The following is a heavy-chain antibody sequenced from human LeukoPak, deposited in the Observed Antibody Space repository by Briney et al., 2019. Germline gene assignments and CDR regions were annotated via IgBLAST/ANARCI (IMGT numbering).Heavy chain of an antibody. CDR3: ARDIVVRGVITRYFDY. V-gene: IGHV1-69*13. Sequence: GPPVKVSCKASGGTFSSYAISWVRQAPGQGLEWMGGIIPIFGTANYAQKFQGRVTITADESTSTAYMELSSLRSEDTAVYYCARDIVVRGVITRYFDYWGRGTLVTVSS. CDR1: GGTFSSYA. J-gene: IGHJ4*02. D-gene: IGHD3-10*01. CDR2: IIPIFGTA.